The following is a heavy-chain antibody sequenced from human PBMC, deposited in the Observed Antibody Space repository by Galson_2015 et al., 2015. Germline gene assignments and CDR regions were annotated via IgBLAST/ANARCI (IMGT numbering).Heavy chain of an antibody. V-gene: IGHV3-33*08. CDR3: ARGPTVPTAFFDL. CDR2: IWYDGSNK. J-gene: IGHJ2*01. CDR1: GFTFSNYW. Sequence: LRLSCAASGFTFSNYWMHWVRQAPGKGLEWVAVIWYDGSNKYYADSVKGRFTISRDNSKNTLYLQMNSLRAEDTAVYYCARGPTVPTAFFDLWGRGTLVTVSS. D-gene: IGHD4-17*01.